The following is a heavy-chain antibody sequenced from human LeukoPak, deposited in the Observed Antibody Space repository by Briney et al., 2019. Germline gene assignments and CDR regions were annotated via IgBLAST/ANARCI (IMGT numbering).Heavy chain of an antibody. CDR2: ISGSGGST. D-gene: IGHD3-10*01. Sequence: GGSLRLSCAASGFTFSSYAMSWVRQAPGKGPEWVSAISGSGGSTYYADSVKGRFTISRDNSKNTLYLQMNSLRAEDTAVYYCAKVFEGYGSGSYLKYYFDYWGQGTLVTVSS. V-gene: IGHV3-23*01. CDR1: GFTFSSYA. CDR3: AKVFEGYGSGSYLKYYFDY. J-gene: IGHJ4*02.